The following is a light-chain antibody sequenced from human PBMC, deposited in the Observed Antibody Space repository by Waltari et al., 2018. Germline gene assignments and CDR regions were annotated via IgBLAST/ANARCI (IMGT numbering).Light chain of an antibody. CDR2: DVS. Sequence: QSALTHPASVSGSPGQSITISCTGTSSDVGDDNYVSWYQQHPGKAPKLMIYDVSNRPSGVSNRFSGSKSGNTASLTISGLQAEDEADYYCSSYIGSSTLELFGGGTSLTVL. J-gene: IGLJ2*01. CDR1: SSDVGDDNY. V-gene: IGLV2-14*03. CDR3: SSYIGSSTLEL.